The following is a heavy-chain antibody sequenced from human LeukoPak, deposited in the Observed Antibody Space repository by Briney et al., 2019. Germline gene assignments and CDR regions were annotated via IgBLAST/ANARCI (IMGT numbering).Heavy chain of an antibody. CDR2: IRYDGSTK. V-gene: IGHV3-30*02. J-gene: IGHJ6*03. Sequence: GGSLRLSCAASGFTFSTYGMYWVRQAPGKGLEWVAYIRYDGSTKYYADSVKGRFTISRDNPKNTLYLQMNSLRAEDTAVYYCAKKGRSSTSCSYIYYYMDVWGKGTTVTVSS. D-gene: IGHD2-2*01. CDR3: AKKGRSSTSCSYIYYYMDV. CDR1: GFTFSTYG.